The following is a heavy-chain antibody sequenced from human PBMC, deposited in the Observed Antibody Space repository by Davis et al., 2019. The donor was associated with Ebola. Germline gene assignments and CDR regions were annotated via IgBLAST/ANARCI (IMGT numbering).Heavy chain of an antibody. CDR3: ARLMDGDYFDS. CDR2: IYYSGST. Sequence: SETLSLTCTVSGGSISSYYWSWIRQPPGKGLEWIGYIYYSGSTNYNPSLKSRVTISVDTSKNQFSLKLSSVTAADTAVYYCARLMDGDYFDSWGQGTLVTVSS. D-gene: IGHD2-8*01. V-gene: IGHV4-59*01. J-gene: IGHJ4*02. CDR1: GGSISSYY.